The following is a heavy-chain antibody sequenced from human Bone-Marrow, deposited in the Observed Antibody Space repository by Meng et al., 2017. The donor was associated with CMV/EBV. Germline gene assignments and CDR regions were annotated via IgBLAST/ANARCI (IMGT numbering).Heavy chain of an antibody. CDR1: GGTFSSYA. Sequence: SVKVSCKASGGTFSSYAISWVRQAPGQGLEWMGGIIPIFGTANYAQKFQGRVTITTDESTSTAYMELSSLRSEDTAVYYCARAGYCSSTSCYSSHYGMDVWGQGTKVTVS. J-gene: IGHJ6*02. CDR3: ARAGYCSSTSCYSSHYGMDV. V-gene: IGHV1-69*05. D-gene: IGHD2-2*02. CDR2: IIPIFGTA.